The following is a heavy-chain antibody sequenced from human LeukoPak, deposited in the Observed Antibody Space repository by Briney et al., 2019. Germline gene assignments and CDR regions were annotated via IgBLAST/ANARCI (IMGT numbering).Heavy chain of an antibody. D-gene: IGHD2-21*02. J-gene: IGHJ6*02. V-gene: IGHV3-33*01. CDR2: IWYDGSNK. Sequence: GGSLRLSCAASGFTFSSYGMHWVRQAPGKGLEWVAVIWYDGSNKYYADSVKGRFTISRDNSKNTLYLQMNSLRAEDTAVYYCARACGGDCLYGMDVWGQGTTVTVSS. CDR1: GFTFSSYG. CDR3: ARACGGDCLYGMDV.